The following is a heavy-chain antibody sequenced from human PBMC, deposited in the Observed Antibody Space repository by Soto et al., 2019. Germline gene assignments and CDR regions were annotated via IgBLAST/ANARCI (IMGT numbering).Heavy chain of an antibody. CDR1: GFTFSSYA. Sequence: LRLSCAASGFTFSSYAMHWVRQAPGKGLEWVAVISYDGSNKYYADSVKGRFTISRDNSKNTLYLQMNSLRAEDTAVYYCAREDWIAVAGMYRDYYYGMDVWGQGTTVTVSS. D-gene: IGHD6-19*01. J-gene: IGHJ6*02. V-gene: IGHV3-30-3*01. CDR3: AREDWIAVAGMYRDYYYGMDV. CDR2: ISYDGSNK.